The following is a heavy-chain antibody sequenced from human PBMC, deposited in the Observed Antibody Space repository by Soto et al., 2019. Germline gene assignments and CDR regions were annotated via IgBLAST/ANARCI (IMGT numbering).Heavy chain of an antibody. CDR1: GFTFSSYA. CDR2: ISYDGSNK. V-gene: IGHV3-30-3*01. CDR3: ARDDRPIVVVTAAGRFYYGMDV. D-gene: IGHD2-2*01. J-gene: IGHJ6*02. Sequence: QVQLVESGGGVVQPGRSLRLSCAASGFTFSSYAMHWVRQAPGKGLEWVAVISYDGSNKYYADSVKGRFTISRDNSKNALYPHMNILRTEDTAVYFCARDDRPIVVVTAAGRFYYGMDVWGQGTKVTVSS.